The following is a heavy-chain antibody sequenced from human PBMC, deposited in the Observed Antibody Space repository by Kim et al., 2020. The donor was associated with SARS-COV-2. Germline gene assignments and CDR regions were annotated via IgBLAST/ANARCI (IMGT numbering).Heavy chain of an antibody. J-gene: IGHJ5*02. CDR2: ISGSGGST. D-gene: IGHD5-18*01. CDR1: GFTFSSYA. V-gene: IGHV3-23*01. CDR3: AKDPRIQLYQYNWFDP. Sequence: GGSLRLSCAASGFTFSSYAMSWVRQAPGKGLEWVSAISGSGGSTYYADSVKGRFTISRDNSKNTLYLQMNSLRAEDTAVYYCAKDPRIQLYQYNWFDPWGQGTLVTVSS.